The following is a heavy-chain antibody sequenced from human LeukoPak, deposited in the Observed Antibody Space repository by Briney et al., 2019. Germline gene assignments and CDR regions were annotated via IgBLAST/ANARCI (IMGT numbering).Heavy chain of an antibody. CDR3: AKVLSSSSDYMDV. V-gene: IGHV3-30*02. CDR1: GFTFSSYG. D-gene: IGHD6-6*01. J-gene: IGHJ6*03. CDR2: IRYDGSNK. Sequence: GGSLRLSCAASGFTFSSYGMHWVRQAPGKGLEWVAFIRYDGSNKYYADSVKGRFTISRDNSKNTLYLQMNSLRAEDTAVYYCAKVLSSSSDYMDVWGKGTAVTVSS.